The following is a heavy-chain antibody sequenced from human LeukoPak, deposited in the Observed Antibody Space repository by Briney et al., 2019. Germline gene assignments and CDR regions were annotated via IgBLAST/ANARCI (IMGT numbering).Heavy chain of an antibody. CDR1: GYTFTAYS. J-gene: IGHJ4*02. CDR3: AGGLGLDY. V-gene: IGHV1-2*02. Sequence: GASVTVSFTASGYTFTAYSMHWVRQAPGQGLEWMGWINPNSGGTNYAQKFQGRVTMTRDTSITTAYMELSRLRSDDTAVYYCAGGLGLDYWGQGTLVTVSS. D-gene: IGHD4-11*01. CDR2: INPNSGGT.